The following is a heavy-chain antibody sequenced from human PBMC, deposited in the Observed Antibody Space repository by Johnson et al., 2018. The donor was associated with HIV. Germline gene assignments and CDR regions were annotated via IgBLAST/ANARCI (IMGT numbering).Heavy chain of an antibody. CDR1: GFTFSNAW. D-gene: IGHD5-18*01. CDR3: ARLPSGYSRDDLDI. CDR2: ISYDGSSK. J-gene: IGHJ3*02. V-gene: IGHV3-30*03. Sequence: QMLLVESGGGLVQPGGSLRLSCAASGFTFSNAWMSWVRQAPGKGLEWVAVISYDGSSKYYADSVKGRFTVSRDNSKNTLYLQINSLRPEDTAVYYCARLPSGYSRDDLDIWGQGTMVTVSS.